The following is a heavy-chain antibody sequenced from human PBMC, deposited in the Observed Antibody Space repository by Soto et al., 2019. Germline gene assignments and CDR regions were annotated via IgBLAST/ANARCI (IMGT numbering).Heavy chain of an antibody. CDR1: GYTFTSDY. CDR2: INPSGGST. J-gene: IGHJ6*02. Sequence: ASVKVSCKASGYTFTSDYMHWVRQAPGQGLEWTGIINPSGGSTSYAQKFQGRVTMTRDTSTSTVYMELSSLRSEDTAVYYCARGCSSTSPYYYYYYGMDVWGQGTTVTVSS. D-gene: IGHD2-2*01. V-gene: IGHV1-46*01. CDR3: ARGCSSTSPYYYYYYGMDV.